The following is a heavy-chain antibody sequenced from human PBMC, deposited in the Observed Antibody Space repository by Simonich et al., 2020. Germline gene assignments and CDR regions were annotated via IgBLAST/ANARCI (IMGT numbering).Heavy chain of an antibody. J-gene: IGHJ4*02. D-gene: IGHD3-10*01. CDR1: GCTFSSYS. Sequence: GGGLVKPGGSLRRSCAASGCTFSSYSMNWVRQAPGKGLEWVSAISSSSSYIYYADSVKGRFTISRDNAKNSLYLQMNSLRAEDTAVYYCARDTSYYGSGSYYFDYWGQGTLVTVSS. CDR3: ARDTSYYGSGSYYFDY. V-gene: IGHV3-21*01. CDR2: ISSSSSYI.